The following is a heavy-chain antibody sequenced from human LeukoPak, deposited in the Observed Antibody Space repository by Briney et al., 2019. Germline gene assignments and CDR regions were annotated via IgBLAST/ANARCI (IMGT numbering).Heavy chain of an antibody. D-gene: IGHD3-16*01. CDR1: GFTFSSYS. V-gene: IGHV3-21*01. J-gene: IGHJ4*02. CDR3: ARGGKYYDYVWGSYDY. CDR2: ISSSSSYI. Sequence: GGSLRLSCAASGFTFSSYSMNWVRQAPGKGLEWVSSISSSSSYIYYADSVKGRFTISRDNAKNSLYLQMNSLRAEDTAVYYCARGGKYYDYVWGSYDYWGQGTLVTVSS.